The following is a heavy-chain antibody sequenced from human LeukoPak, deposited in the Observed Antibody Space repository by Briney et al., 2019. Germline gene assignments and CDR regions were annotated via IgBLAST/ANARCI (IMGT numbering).Heavy chain of an antibody. J-gene: IGHJ6*03. V-gene: IGHV1-18*01. D-gene: IGHD2-2*01. CDR1: GYTFTSYG. Sequence: ASVKVSCKASGYTFTSYGISWVRQAPGQGLEWMGWISAYNGNTNYAQKLQGRVTMTTDTSTSTAYMELRSLRSDDTAVYYCARTGEYQLPRDYYYMDVWGKGTTVTVSS. CDR2: ISAYNGNT. CDR3: ARTGEYQLPRDYYYMDV.